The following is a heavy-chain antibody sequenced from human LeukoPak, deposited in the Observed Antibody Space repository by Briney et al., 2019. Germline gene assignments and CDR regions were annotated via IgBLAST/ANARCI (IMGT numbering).Heavy chain of an antibody. D-gene: IGHD5-18*01. Sequence: PSETLSLTCTVSGGSIGTYYRSWIRQAPGKGLELIGYPHYSGTTNYNPSLKSRVTMSVDTSKNQFSLKLSSVTAADTAVCYCARIVPNTEMVTSFDNRGQGALVTVSS. CDR3: ARIVPNTEMVTSFDN. CDR1: GGSIGTYY. CDR2: PHYSGTT. J-gene: IGHJ4*02. V-gene: IGHV4-59*01.